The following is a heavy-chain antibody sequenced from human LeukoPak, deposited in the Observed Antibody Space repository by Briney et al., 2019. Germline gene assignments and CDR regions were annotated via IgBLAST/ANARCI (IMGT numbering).Heavy chain of an antibody. V-gene: IGHV1-18*01. D-gene: IGHD1-14*01. CDR1: GYTFTSYG. Sequence: ASVKVSCKASGYTFTSYGISWVRQAPGQGLEWMGWISAYNGNTNYAQKLQGRVTVTTDTSTSTAYMELRSLRSDDTAVYYCARFKRSGWQPEPYMDVWGKGTTVTISS. CDR2: ISAYNGNT. CDR3: ARFKRSGWQPEPYMDV. J-gene: IGHJ6*03.